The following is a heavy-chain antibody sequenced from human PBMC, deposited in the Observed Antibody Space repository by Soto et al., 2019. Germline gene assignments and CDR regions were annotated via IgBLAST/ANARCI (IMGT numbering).Heavy chain of an antibody. CDR3: AKVQVEQWLSSLDY. CDR2: ISGSGGST. V-gene: IGHV3-23*01. J-gene: IGHJ4*02. Sequence: PGGSLRLSCAASGFTFSSYAMSWVRQAPGKGLEWVSAISGSGGSTYYADSVKGRFTISRDNSKNTLYLQMNSLRAEDTAVYYCAKVQVEQWLSSLDYWGQGTLVTVSS. D-gene: IGHD6-19*01. CDR1: GFTFSSYA.